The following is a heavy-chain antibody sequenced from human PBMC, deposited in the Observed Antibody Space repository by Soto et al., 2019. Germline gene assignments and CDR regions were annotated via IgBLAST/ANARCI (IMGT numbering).Heavy chain of an antibody. D-gene: IGHD5-12*01. CDR2: IWYDGSNK. CDR1: GFTFSSYG. Sequence: GGSLRLSCAASGFTFSSYGMHWVRQAPGKGLEWVAVIWYDGSNKYYADSVKGRFTISRDNSKNTLYLQMNSLRAEDTAVYYCARDSSPPNYSGYDWDYYYYGMDVWGQGTTVTVSS. J-gene: IGHJ6*02. V-gene: IGHV3-33*01. CDR3: ARDSSPPNYSGYDWDYYYYGMDV.